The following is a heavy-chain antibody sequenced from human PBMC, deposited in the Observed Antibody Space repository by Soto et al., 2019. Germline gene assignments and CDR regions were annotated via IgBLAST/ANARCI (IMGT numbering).Heavy chain of an antibody. CDR3: AASGTPFNWFDP. D-gene: IGHD1-1*01. CDR1: GFTFTSSA. J-gene: IGHJ5*02. V-gene: IGHV1-58*02. CDR2: IVVGSGNT. Sequence: VASVKVSCKASGFTFTSSAMQWVRQSRGQRLEWIGWIVVGSGNTNYAQKFQERVTITRDMSTSTAYMELSSLRSEDTAVYYCAASGTPFNWFDPWGQGTLVTVSS.